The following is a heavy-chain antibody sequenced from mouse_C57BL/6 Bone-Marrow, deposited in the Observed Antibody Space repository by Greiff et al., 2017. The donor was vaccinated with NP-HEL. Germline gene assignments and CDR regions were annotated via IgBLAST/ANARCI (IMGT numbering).Heavy chain of an antibody. CDR3: ARSADGNYAFDY. Sequence: QVHVKQSGAELMKPGASVKLSCKATGYTFTGYWIVWVKQRPGHGLEWIGEFFSGSGSTNYNEKFKGKATFTADTSSNTAYMQLSSLTTEDSAIYYCARSADGNYAFDYWGQGTTLTVSS. CDR2: FFSGSGST. CDR1: GYTFTGYW. D-gene: IGHD2-1*01. J-gene: IGHJ2*01. V-gene: IGHV1-9*01.